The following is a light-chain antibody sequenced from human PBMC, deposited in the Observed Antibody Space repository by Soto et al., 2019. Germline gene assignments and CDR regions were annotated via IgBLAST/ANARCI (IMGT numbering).Light chain of an antibody. Sequence: EIMMTQSPGALSVSPGEGATLSCTASQSVNLNLAWYQQKPGQPPRLLLYGASTRATGIPVRFRGSVSGTEFTRTSSSLQSEDSAVYYFHQYNSWPRGTFGPVTKVEIK. CDR1: QSVNLN. CDR2: GAS. J-gene: IGKJ3*01. CDR3: HQYNSWPRGT. V-gene: IGKV3-15*01.